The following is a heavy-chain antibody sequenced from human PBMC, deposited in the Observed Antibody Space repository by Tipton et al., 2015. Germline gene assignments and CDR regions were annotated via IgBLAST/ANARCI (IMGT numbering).Heavy chain of an antibody. CDR1: GGSFSGYY. D-gene: IGHD3-22*01. Sequence: TLSLTCAVYGGSFSGYYWNWIRQPPGKGLEWIGEINHSGSTNYNPSLKSRVTISVDTSKNQFSLKLSSVTAADTAVYYCARDAGRYYDSSGLSWYFDLRGRGTLVTVSS. J-gene: IGHJ2*01. CDR2: INHSGST. CDR3: ARDAGRYYDSSGLSWYFDL. V-gene: IGHV4-34*01.